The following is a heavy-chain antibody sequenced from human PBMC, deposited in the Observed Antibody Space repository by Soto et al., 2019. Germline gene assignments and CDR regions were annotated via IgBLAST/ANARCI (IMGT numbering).Heavy chain of an antibody. CDR1: GFTFSNYR. J-gene: IGHJ4*02. V-gene: IGHV3-74*01. CDR2: IESDGSST. Sequence: EVQLVESGGGLVQPGGSVRLSCVVSGFTFSNYRMHWVRQAPGKGLVWVSRIESDGSSTTYADSVKGRFTISRDNAKNTLYLQMNGLSGEDTAIYSCARDGGGLGYWGQGALVTVSS. D-gene: IGHD3-10*01. CDR3: ARDGGGLGY.